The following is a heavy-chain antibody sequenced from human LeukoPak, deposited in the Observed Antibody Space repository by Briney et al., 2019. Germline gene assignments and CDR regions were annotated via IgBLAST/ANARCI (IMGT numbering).Heavy chain of an antibody. CDR3: ARATVVANWGSNFDY. V-gene: IGHV1-2*02. J-gene: IGHJ4*02. D-gene: IGHD7-27*01. Sequence: AASVTVSCKASGYTFTGYYMLWVRQAPGQGLEWMGWINPNSGGTNYAQKFQGRVTMTRDTSISTAYMELSRLRSDDTAVYYCARATVVANWGSNFDYWGQGTLVTVSS. CDR2: INPNSGGT. CDR1: GYTFTGYY.